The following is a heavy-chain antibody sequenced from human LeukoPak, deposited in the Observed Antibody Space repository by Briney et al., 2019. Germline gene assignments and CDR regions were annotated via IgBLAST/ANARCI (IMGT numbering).Heavy chain of an antibody. CDR3: TRRSGGTGTTLGY. CDR1: GYTCTSYD. D-gene: IGHD1-1*01. Sequence: ASVKVSCKSSGYTCTSYDINWVRQPTGQGLERMGWMNPNSGNKGYAQKFQGRMTITRNTSISTAYMELSSLRYEDTAVYYCTRRSGGTGTTLGYWGQGTLVTVSS. V-gene: IGHV1-8*03. CDR2: MNPNSGNK. J-gene: IGHJ4*02.